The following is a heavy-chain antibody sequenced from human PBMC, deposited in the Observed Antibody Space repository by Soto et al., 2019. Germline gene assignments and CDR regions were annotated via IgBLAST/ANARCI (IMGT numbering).Heavy chain of an antibody. CDR2: TYYRSKWYN. D-gene: IGHD2-2*01. J-gene: IGHJ6*02. V-gene: IGHV6-1*01. Sequence: SQTLSLTCAISGDSVSSNSAAWNWIRQSPSRGLEWLGRTYYRSKWYNDYAVSVKSRITINPDTSKNQFSLQLNSVTPEDTAVYYCARVVPAATYYYYGMDVWGQGTTVTVSS. CDR3: ARVVPAATYYYYGMDV. CDR1: GDSVSSNSAA.